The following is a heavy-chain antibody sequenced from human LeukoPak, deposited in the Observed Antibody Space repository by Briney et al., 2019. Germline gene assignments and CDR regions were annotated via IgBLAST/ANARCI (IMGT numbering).Heavy chain of an antibody. CDR2: INAGNGNT. D-gene: IGHD1-26*01. V-gene: IGHV1-3*01. CDR1: GYTFTSYA. J-gene: IGHJ4*02. CDR3: ARGLSATARSAGFDY. Sequence: ASVKVSCKASGYTFTSYAMHWVRQAPGQRLEWMGWINAGNGNTKYSQKFQGRVTITRDTSASTAYMELSSLRSEDTAVYYCARGLSATARSAGFDYWGQGTLVTVSS.